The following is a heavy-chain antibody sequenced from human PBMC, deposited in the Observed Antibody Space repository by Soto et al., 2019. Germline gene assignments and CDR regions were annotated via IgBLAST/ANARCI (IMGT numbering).Heavy chain of an antibody. Sequence: PSETLSLTCTVSGGSISNYYWSWIRQPPGKGQEWIGYIHYSGTTNYNPSLKSRVTMSVDTSKNQFSLKVNSVTAADTAVYYFTIDMFRETAVLFGRLATWGLGTLVTVYS. D-gene: IGHD3-10*02. CDR1: GGSISNYY. CDR2: IHYSGTT. J-gene: IGHJ1*01. V-gene: IGHV4-59*01. CDR3: TIDMFRETAVLFGRLAT.